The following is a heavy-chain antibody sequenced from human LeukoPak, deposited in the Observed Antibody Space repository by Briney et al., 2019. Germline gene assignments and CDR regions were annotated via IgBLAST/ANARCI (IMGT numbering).Heavy chain of an antibody. CDR3: TTDIVVVPAGMRGY. Sequence: GGSLRLSSAASGFAFINAWMSWVRQAPGKGLEWVGRIKSKTDGGTTDYAGTVKGRFTISRDDSKKTLYLQMNSLKTEDTAVYYCTTDIVVVPAGMRGYWGQGTLATVSS. V-gene: IGHV3-15*01. D-gene: IGHD2-2*01. CDR2: IKSKTDGGTT. J-gene: IGHJ4*02. CDR1: GFAFINAW.